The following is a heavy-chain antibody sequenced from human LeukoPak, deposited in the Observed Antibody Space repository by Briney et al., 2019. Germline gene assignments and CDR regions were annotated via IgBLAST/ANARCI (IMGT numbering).Heavy chain of an antibody. Sequence: GASVKVSCKASGYTFTGYYLHWVRQAPGQGLEWMEWINPNTGGTNYAQKFQGRVTMTRDTSISTAYMEVTRLRSDDTAVFYCARALVPAAQRLSSWGQGTLVTVSS. J-gene: IGHJ5*02. CDR3: ARALVPAAQRLSS. CDR2: INPNTGGT. D-gene: IGHD2-2*01. CDR1: GYTFTGYY. V-gene: IGHV1-2*02.